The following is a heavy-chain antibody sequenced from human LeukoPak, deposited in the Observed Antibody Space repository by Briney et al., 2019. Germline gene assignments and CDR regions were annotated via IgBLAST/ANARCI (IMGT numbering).Heavy chain of an antibody. D-gene: IGHD6-13*01. V-gene: IGHV3-7*03. CDR2: IKEGGGNK. CDR3: AKDGRSSCSKQVENWFDP. J-gene: IGHJ5*02. CDR1: GFMFSSSW. Sequence: PGGSLRLSCAASGFMFSSSWMAWVRQAPGKGLEGVANIKEGGGNKNYVDSMKGRFTNSSDNSKNTLYLQMNSLRAEDTAVYYCAKDGRSSCSKQVENWFDPWGQGTLVTVSS.